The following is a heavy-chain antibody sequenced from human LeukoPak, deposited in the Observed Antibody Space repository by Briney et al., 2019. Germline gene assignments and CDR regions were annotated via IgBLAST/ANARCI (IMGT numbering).Heavy chain of an antibody. CDR1: GFTFSSYE. V-gene: IGHV3-48*03. CDR3: ARATGYLSYFDL. Sequence: GGSLRLSCAASGFTFSSYEMNWVRQAPGKGLEWVSYISNSDNTRYYTDSVKGRFTISRDNAKNSLYLQMNNLRAEDTGVNYCARATGYLSYFDLWGRGTLVAVSS. D-gene: IGHD3-9*01. CDR2: ISNSDNTR. J-gene: IGHJ2*01.